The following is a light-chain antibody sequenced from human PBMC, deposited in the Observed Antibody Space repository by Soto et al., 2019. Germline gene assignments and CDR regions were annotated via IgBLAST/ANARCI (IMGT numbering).Light chain of an antibody. CDR1: SSDVGGYNY. Sequence: QSVLTQPPSASGSPGQSVSISCTRTSSDVGGYNYVSWFQQYPGKAPKLLIHEVNKRPSGVPDRFSGSKSGNTAALTVSGLEAEDEADYYCSSYGGSNNHVFGTGTKVTVL. CDR3: SSYGGSNNHV. J-gene: IGLJ1*01. CDR2: EVN. V-gene: IGLV2-8*01.